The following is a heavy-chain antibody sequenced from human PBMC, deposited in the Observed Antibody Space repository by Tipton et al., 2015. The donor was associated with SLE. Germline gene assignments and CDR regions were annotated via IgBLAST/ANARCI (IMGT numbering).Heavy chain of an antibody. V-gene: IGHV4-38-2*02. CDR2: IYHGGTA. Sequence: TLSLTCSVSGASVVGSYFWGWIRQPPGKGLEWIGSIYHGGTAYYNPSLKSRVTISIDTSKNQFSLKMTSVTATDTAVYYCARELQGGRKNYYYYYGMDVWGQGTTVTVSS. J-gene: IGHJ6*02. D-gene: IGHD1-7*01. CDR3: ARELQGGRKNYYYYYGMDV. CDR1: GASVVGSYF.